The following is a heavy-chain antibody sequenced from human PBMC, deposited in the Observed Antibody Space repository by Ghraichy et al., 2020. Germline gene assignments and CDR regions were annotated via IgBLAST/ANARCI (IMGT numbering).Heavy chain of an antibody. CDR3: AKIPLFDMVRGVNWWLDP. CDR1: GFTFDNYG. V-gene: IGHV3-23*01. J-gene: IGHJ5*02. D-gene: IGHD3-10*01. CDR2: ISGNGGNT. Sequence: GGSLRLSCVVSGFTFDNYGLNWVRQAPGKGPEWVAGISGNGGNTYYSDSVKGRFTIFRDNSKNTLYVQMNSLRDEVTAVYYCAKIPLFDMVRGVNWWLDPWGQGTQVTVSS.